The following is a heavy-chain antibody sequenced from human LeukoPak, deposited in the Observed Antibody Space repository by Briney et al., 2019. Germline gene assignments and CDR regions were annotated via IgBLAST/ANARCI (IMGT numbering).Heavy chain of an antibody. CDR1: GFIFSSSA. CDR3: ATYSVGMDV. D-gene: IGHD5/OR15-5a*01. CDR2: VSGSDGST. Sequence: PAGSRRLSCAASGFIFSSSAMSWVRQAQGKGLEWVSVVSGSDGSTYYADSVKGRFTISTDNSKNTPYLQMNSLRAEDTAVYYCATYSVGMDVWGQGTTVTVSS. V-gene: IGHV3-23*01. J-gene: IGHJ6*02.